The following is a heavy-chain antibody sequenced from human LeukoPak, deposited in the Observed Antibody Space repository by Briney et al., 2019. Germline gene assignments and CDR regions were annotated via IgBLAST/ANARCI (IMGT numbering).Heavy chain of an antibody. CDR3: ARAALGATLVL. V-gene: IGHV4-61*01. D-gene: IGHD1-26*01. J-gene: IGHJ4*02. CDR1: GGSVSSGSYY. Sequence: SETLSLTCTVSGGSVSSGSYYWSWIRQPPGKGLEWIGYIYYSGSTNYNPSLKSRVTISVDTSKNQFSLKLSSVTAADTAVYYCARAALGATLVLWGQGTLVTVSS. CDR2: IYYSGST.